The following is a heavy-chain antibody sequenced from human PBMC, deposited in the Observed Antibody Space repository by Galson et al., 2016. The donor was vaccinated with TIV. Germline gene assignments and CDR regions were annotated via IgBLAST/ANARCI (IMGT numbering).Heavy chain of an antibody. D-gene: IGHD3-10*02. J-gene: IGHJ4*02. CDR1: GYNFTRYD. V-gene: IGHV1-8*01. CDR2: MNPNSGKT. Sequence: SVKVSCKASGYNFTRYDISWVRQAPGQGLEWMGFMNPNSGKTGFPQKFQGRVTMTSDTSKSTVYMELSSLTLHMNSLRAEDTAVYYCVGGANSAEKWGLGTQVTVSS. CDR3: DTAVYYCVGGANSAEK.